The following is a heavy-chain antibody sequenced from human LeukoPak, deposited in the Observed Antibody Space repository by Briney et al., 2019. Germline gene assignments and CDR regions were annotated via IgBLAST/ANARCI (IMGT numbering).Heavy chain of an antibody. D-gene: IGHD3-3*01. J-gene: IGHJ6*02. CDR1: GGSFSGYY. CDR3: ARGGGFWSGNPYYYYGMDV. Sequence: SETLSLTCAVYGGSFSGYYWSWIRQPPGKGLEWIGEINHSGSTNYNPSLKSRVTISVDTSKNQFSLKLSSVTAADTAVYYCARGGGFWSGNPYYYYGMDVWGQGTTVTVSS. CDR2: INHSGST. V-gene: IGHV4-34*01.